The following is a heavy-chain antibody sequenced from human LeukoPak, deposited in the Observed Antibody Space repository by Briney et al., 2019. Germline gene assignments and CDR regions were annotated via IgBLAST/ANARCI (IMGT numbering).Heavy chain of an antibody. CDR1: GFTFSDYY. Sequence: PGGSLRLSCAASGFTFSDYYMSWSRQAPGNGLELVSYISSSGSTIYYADSVKGRFTISSDNAKNSLYLQMNSLRAEDTAVYYCARVRGIQLWLHYFDYWGQGTLVTVSS. D-gene: IGHD5-18*01. V-gene: IGHV3-11*01. CDR3: ARVRGIQLWLHYFDY. CDR2: ISSSGSTI. J-gene: IGHJ4*02.